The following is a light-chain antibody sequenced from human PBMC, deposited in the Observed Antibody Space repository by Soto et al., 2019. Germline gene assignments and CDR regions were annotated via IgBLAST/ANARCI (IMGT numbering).Light chain of an antibody. V-gene: IGKV3-20*01. J-gene: IGKJ1*01. Sequence: EIVLTQSPGTLSLSPGERATLSCRASQNVSSSYLGWYQQNPGRSPRLLIFAASARATGIPDRFSGSGSGTDFTLTISRLEPEDFAVYYCQQYGSSPKTFGQGTKVEI. CDR3: QQYGSSPKT. CDR2: AAS. CDR1: QNVSSSY.